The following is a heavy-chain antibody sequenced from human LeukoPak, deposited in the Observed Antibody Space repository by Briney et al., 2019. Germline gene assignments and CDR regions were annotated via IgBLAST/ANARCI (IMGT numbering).Heavy chain of an antibody. CDR1: RFIFSSYH. V-gene: IGHV3-21*01. J-gene: IGHJ4*02. CDR2: ISSSNSFI. Sequence: GGSLRLSCAASRFIFSSYHMHWVSQPPGKGLEWVSSISSSNSFIYYADSMKGRFTISRDNAKNSLYLQMNSLRAEDTAVYYCARGTNWSPLDFDYWGQGTLVTVSS. D-gene: IGHD1-20*01. CDR3: ARGTNWSPLDFDY.